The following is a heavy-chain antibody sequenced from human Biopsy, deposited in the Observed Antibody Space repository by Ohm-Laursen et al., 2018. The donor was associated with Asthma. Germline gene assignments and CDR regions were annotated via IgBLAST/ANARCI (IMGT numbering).Heavy chain of an antibody. CDR3: ARTFHFWSPYHAEHYQL. V-gene: IGHV3-7*01. CDR1: GFTFGDYW. Sequence: SLRLSCAASGFTFGDYWMNWVRQVPGRGLEWVANMKYDGSENNHVDSLKGRFTISRDNAKNPLYLQMNSLRAEDTAVYYCARTFHFWSPYHAEHYQLWGQGTLVTVSS. J-gene: IGHJ1*01. D-gene: IGHD3-3*02. CDR2: MKYDGSEN.